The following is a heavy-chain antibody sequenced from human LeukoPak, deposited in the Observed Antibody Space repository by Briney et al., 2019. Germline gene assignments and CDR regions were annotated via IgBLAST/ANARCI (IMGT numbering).Heavy chain of an antibody. CDR1: GYTFTGYY. CDR2: INAGNGNT. V-gene: IGHV1/OR15-3*02. D-gene: IGHD3-22*01. Sequence: ASVKVSCKASGYTFTGYYMHWVRQAPGQGLEWMGWINAGNGNTKYSQEFQGRVTITRDTSASTAYMELSSLRSEDTALYYCARSASKYYDSSGYYGGPLDYWGQGTLVTVSS. CDR3: ARSASKYYDSSGYYGGPLDY. J-gene: IGHJ4*02.